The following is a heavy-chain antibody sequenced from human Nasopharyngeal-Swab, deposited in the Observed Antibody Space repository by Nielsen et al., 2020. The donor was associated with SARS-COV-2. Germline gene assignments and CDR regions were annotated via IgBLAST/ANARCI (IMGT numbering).Heavy chain of an antibody. Sequence: GESLKISCAASGFTFENYAMHWVRQAPGKGLEWVSAISSRGDYIYYAPSVEGRFTISRDNAKDSLYLQMNSLRADDTDIYYCARDTPAMFAYWGQGTLVTVSS. J-gene: IGHJ4*02. CDR1: GFTFENYA. CDR2: ISSRGDYI. V-gene: IGHV3-21*01. CDR3: ARDTPAMFAY.